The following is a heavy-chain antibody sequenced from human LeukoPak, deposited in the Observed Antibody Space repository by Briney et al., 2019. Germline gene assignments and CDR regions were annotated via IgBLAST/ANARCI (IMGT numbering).Heavy chain of an antibody. V-gene: IGHV4-34*01. CDR2: INHSRST. CDR3: ARGEDYYYYYMDV. J-gene: IGHJ6*03. CDR1: GGSFSGYY. Sequence: PSETLSLTCAVYGGSFSGYYWSWIRQPPGKGLEWIGEINHSRSTNYNPSLKSRVTISVDTSKNQFSLKLSSVTAADTAVYYCARGEDYYYYYMDVWGKGTTVTVSS.